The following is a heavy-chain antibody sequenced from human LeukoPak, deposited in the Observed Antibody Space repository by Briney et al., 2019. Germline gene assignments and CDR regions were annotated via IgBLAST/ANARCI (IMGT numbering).Heavy chain of an antibody. CDR1: GFTFSSYA. CDR3: AKPCSYDSRGYSHYYFDY. CDR2: ISAGGSST. D-gene: IGHD3-22*01. V-gene: IGHV3-23*01. J-gene: IGHJ4*02. Sequence: PGGSLRLSCAASGFTFSSYAMSWVRQAPGKGLEWVSAISAGGSSTLYADSVKGRFAISRDNSKNTLYLQMNSLTAEDTAAYYCAKPCSYDSRGYSHYYFDYWGQGALVTVSS.